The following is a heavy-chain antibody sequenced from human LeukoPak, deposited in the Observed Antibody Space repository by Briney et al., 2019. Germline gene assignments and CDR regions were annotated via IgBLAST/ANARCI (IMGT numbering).Heavy chain of an antibody. CDR2: IIGSGGSP. V-gene: IGHV3-23*01. CDR3: AKFGYHPRALDYDFWSGFDY. J-gene: IGHJ4*02. D-gene: IGHD3-3*01. Sequence: GGSLRFSGAASGLTFSSFAMSWVRKAPGKGLEWVSAIIGSGGSPYYADSVKGRFTISRDNSKNTLYLQMNSLRAEDTAVYYCAKFGYHPRALDYDFWSGFDYWGQGTLVTVSS. CDR1: GLTFSSFA.